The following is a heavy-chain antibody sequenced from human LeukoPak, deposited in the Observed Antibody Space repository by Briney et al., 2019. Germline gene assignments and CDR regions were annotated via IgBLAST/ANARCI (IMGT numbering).Heavy chain of an antibody. D-gene: IGHD1-26*01. J-gene: IGHJ1*01. V-gene: IGHV4-39*07. Sequence: RPSETLSLTCAVSGDSINSSRYYWGWIRQPPGKGLEWIGHMYYRGSTYNNPSLESRVTMSVDTSKNQFSLKVTSVTAADTAVYYCARVQNIMGTILPWGPGILVTVSS. CDR2: MYYRGST. CDR1: GDSINSSRYY. CDR3: ARVQNIMGTILP.